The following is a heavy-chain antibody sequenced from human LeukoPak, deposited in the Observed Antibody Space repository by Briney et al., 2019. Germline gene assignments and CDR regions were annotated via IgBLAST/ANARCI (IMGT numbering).Heavy chain of an antibody. CDR3: ARDDYGGNGEVLY. CDR1: GYTFTGYY. V-gene: IGHV1-2*02. CDR2: INPNSGGT. D-gene: IGHD4-23*01. Sequence: ASVKVSCKASGYTFTGYYMHWVRQAPGQGLEWMGWINPNSGGTNYAQKFQGRVTMTRDTSISTAYMELSWLRSDDTAVYYCARDDYGGNGEVLYWGQGTLVTVSS. J-gene: IGHJ4*02.